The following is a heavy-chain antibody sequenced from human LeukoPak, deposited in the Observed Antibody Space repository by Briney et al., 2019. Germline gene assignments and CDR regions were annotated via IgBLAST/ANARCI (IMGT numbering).Heavy chain of an antibody. V-gene: IGHV3-21*01. Sequence: GGSLRLSCAASGFTFSSYNMNWVRQAPGKGLEWVSSISGSSSYIYYADSVKGRFTISRDNAKNSLYLQMNSLRAENTAVYYCARTRLGEWLVGNAFDIWGQGTMVTVSS. J-gene: IGHJ3*02. D-gene: IGHD6-19*01. CDR2: ISGSSSYI. CDR1: GFTFSSYN. CDR3: ARTRLGEWLVGNAFDI.